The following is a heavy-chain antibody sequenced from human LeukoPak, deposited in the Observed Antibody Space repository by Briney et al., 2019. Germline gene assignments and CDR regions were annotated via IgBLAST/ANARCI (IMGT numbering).Heavy chain of an antibody. J-gene: IGHJ4*02. Sequence: GGSLRLSCGASGFTFTTYAMTWVRQAPGKGLEWVSSITGSGGSTYYGDSVKGRFTISRDNSKNTLYLQMNSLKTEDTAVYYCTTSPSPGLDYWGQGTLVTVSS. D-gene: IGHD4-11*01. CDR3: TTSPSPGLDY. CDR2: ITGSGGST. CDR1: GFTFTTYA. V-gene: IGHV3-23*01.